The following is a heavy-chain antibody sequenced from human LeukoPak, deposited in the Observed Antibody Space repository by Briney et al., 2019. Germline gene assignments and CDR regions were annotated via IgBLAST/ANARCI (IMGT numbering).Heavy chain of an antibody. CDR1: GFTLTTYA. CDR3: ARDDCSNGVCYNDAFDI. J-gene: IGHJ3*02. Sequence: GGSLRLSCAASGFTLTTYAMTWVRQAPGKGLEWVSGITASGPTTYYADSVKGRFTFSRDNSKNTLYLQMNSLRAEDTAVYYCARDDCSNGVCYNDAFDIWGQGTMVTVSS. CDR2: ITASGPTT. V-gene: IGHV3-23*01. D-gene: IGHD2-8*01.